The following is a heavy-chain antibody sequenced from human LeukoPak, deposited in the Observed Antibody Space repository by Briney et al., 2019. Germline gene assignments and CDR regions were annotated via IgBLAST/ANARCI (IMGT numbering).Heavy chain of an antibody. D-gene: IGHD1-14*01. J-gene: IGHJ3*02. CDR2: ITWNGGSI. V-gene: IGHV3-20*01. CDR3: ARSGGGGTTDAFDI. CDR1: GFTLRDYG. Sequence: GGSLRLSCAASGFTLRDYGMSWVRQVPGKGLEWVSGITWNGGSIDYADSVKGRITISRDNAKNSLYLQMNSLRAEDTALYLCARSGGGGTTDAFDIWGQGTMVTVSS.